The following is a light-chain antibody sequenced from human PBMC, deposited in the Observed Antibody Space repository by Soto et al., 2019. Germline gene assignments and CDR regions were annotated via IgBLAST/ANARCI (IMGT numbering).Light chain of an antibody. CDR2: DAS. V-gene: IGKV3-11*01. Sequence: VLTQSPATLSLSPGERDTLSCRASQSVSSYLAWYQQKPGQAPRLLIYDASNRATGIPARFSGRGSGTDFTLTISSLEPEEFAAYYCEQRSRTFGQGTKVEIK. J-gene: IGKJ1*01. CDR3: EQRSRT. CDR1: QSVSSY.